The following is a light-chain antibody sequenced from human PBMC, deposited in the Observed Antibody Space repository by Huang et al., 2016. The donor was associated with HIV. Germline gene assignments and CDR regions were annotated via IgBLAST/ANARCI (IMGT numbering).Light chain of an antibody. CDR2: GAS. J-gene: IGKJ4*01. Sequence: VVLTQSPATLSLPPGQRATLSCRASQSVKTYLAWYQHKPGQAPRLLIYGASNRAPGIPSRFSGSGSGTAFTLTISSLEPEDSAIYYCQQRDNWLTFGGGTKVEI. V-gene: IGKV3-11*01. CDR1: QSVKTY. CDR3: QQRDNWLT.